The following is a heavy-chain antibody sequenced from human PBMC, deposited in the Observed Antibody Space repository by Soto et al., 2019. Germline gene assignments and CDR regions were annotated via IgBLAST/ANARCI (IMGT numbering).Heavy chain of an antibody. V-gene: IGHV3-33*01. CDR1: GFTFSSYG. CDR3: ARDLYSSSLDY. Sequence: QVLVVESGGGVVQPGRSLRLSCAASGFTFSSYGMHWVRQAPGKGLEWVAVIWYDGSNKYYADSVKGRFTISRDDSKNTVYLQMNSLRAEDTAVYYCARDLYSSSLDYWGQGTLVTVSS. CDR2: IWYDGSNK. J-gene: IGHJ4*02. D-gene: IGHD6-13*01.